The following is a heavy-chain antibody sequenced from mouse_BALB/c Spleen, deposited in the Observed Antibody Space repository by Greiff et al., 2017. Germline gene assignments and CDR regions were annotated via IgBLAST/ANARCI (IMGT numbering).Heavy chain of an antibody. J-gene: IGHJ4*01. V-gene: IGHV2-2*02. CDR3: ARVYYGNYGGAMDY. CDR2: IWSGGST. D-gene: IGHD2-1*01. CDR1: GFSLTSYG. Sequence: QVQLKQSGPGLVQPSQSLSITCTVSGFSLTSYGVHWVRQSPGKGLEWLGVIWSGGSTDYNAAFISRLSISKDNSKSQVFFKMNSLQANDTAIYYCARVYYGNYGGAMDYWGQGTSVTVSS.